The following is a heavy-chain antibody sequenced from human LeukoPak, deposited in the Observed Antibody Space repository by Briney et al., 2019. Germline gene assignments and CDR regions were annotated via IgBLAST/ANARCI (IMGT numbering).Heavy chain of an antibody. V-gene: IGHV3-33*06. Sequence: GRSLRLSCAASGFTFSSYGMHWVRQAPGKGLEWVAVIWYDGSNKYYADSVKGRFTISRDNSKNTLYLQMNSLRAEDTAVYYCAKGLRTGVGPYMGYHYYMDVWGKGATVTVSS. CDR2: IWYDGSNK. CDR1: GFTFSSYG. CDR3: AKGLRTGVGPYMGYHYYMDV. J-gene: IGHJ6*03. D-gene: IGHD3-16*01.